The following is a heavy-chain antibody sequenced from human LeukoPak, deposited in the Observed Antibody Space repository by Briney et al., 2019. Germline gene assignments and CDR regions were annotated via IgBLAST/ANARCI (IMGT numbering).Heavy chain of an antibody. Sequence: SETLSLTCTVSGGSISSYYWSWIRQPPGEGLEWIGYIYYSGSTNYNPSLKSRVTMSVDTSKNQFSLNLSSVTAADTAVYYCAIGGSSSSLNHFYYWGQGTLVTVSS. D-gene: IGHD6-13*01. V-gene: IGHV4-59*01. CDR3: AIGGSSSSLNHFYY. CDR1: GGSISSYY. J-gene: IGHJ4*02. CDR2: IYYSGST.